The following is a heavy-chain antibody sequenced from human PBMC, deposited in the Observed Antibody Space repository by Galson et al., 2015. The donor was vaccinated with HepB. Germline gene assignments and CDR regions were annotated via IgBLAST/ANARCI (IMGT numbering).Heavy chain of an antibody. CDR3: ARAYASSGDGARDRPFDY. J-gene: IGHJ4*02. CDR2: TYYRSKWYN. D-gene: IGHD2-2*01. Sequence: CAISGDSVSSNSAAWNWIRQSPSRGLEWLGRTYYRSKWYNDYAVSVKTRITVNPDTSKNHFSLQLNSVTPEDTAVYYCARAYASSGDGARDRPFDYWGQGTLVTVSS. V-gene: IGHV6-1*01. CDR1: GDSVSSNSAA.